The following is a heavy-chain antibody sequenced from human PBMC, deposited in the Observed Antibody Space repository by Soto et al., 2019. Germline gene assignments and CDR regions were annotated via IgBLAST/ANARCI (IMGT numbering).Heavy chain of an antibody. V-gene: IGHV1-18*01. D-gene: IGHD4-17*01. J-gene: IGHJ4*02. CDR1: GYTFTSYG. CDR3: ARTTEGMWSDY. CDR2: ISAYKGNT. Sequence: QVQLVQSGAEVKKPGASVKVSCKASGYTFTSYGISWVRQAPGQGLEWMGWISAYKGNTNYAQKLQGRVTMTTDTSKSTAYMKLRSLRSDDTAVYYCARTTEGMWSDYWGQGTPVTVSS.